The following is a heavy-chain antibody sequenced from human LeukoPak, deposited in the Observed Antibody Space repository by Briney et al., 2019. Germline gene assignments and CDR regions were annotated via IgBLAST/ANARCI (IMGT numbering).Heavy chain of an antibody. Sequence: SETLPLTCTVSGGSISSYYWSWIRQPPGKGLEWIGYIYYSGSTNYNPSLKSRVTISVDTSKNQFSLKLSSVTAADTAVYYCASSLYYYDSSGFLPYFDYWGQGTLVTVSS. J-gene: IGHJ4*02. CDR1: GGSISSYY. CDR3: ASSLYYYDSSGFLPYFDY. D-gene: IGHD3-22*01. CDR2: IYYSGST. V-gene: IGHV4-59*01.